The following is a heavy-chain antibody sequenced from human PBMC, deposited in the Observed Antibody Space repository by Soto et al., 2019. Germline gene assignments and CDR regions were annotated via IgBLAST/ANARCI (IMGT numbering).Heavy chain of an antibody. CDR1: GVTFSSYA. Sequence: SVKVSCKASGVTFSSYAISRVRQAPGQGLEWMGGINPIFGTANYAQKFQGRVTITADESTSTAYMELSSLRSEDTAVYYCARGIRVATIHGPVDYWGQGTLVTVSS. D-gene: IGHD5-12*01. J-gene: IGHJ4*02. CDR2: INPIFGTA. CDR3: ARGIRVATIHGPVDY. V-gene: IGHV1-69*13.